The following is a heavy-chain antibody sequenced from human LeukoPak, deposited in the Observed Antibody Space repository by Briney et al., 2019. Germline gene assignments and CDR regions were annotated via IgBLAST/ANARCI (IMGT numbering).Heavy chain of an antibody. D-gene: IGHD2-2*02. V-gene: IGHV3-74*03. J-gene: IGHJ4*02. CDR1: GFTFSSYW. Sequence: GGSLRLSCAASGFTFSSYWMHWVRQAPGKGLVWVSHINSDGSSTTYADSVKGRFTISRDNAKNTLYLQMNSLRVEDTAVYYCARDAGYCTSNRCYKDYWGQGTLVTVSS. CDR2: INSDGSST. CDR3: ARDAGYCTSNRCYKDY.